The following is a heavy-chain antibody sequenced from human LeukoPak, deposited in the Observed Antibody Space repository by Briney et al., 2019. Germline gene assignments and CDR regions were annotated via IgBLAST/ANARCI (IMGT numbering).Heavy chain of an antibody. V-gene: IGHV3-21*04. D-gene: IGHD3-22*01. CDR2: ISSSSSYI. J-gene: IGHJ4*02. Sequence: GGSLRLSCAASGFTFSSYSMNWVRQAPGKGLEWVSSISSSSSYIYYADSVKGRFTISRDNAKNSLYLQMNSLRAEGTAVYYCARGHYYDSSGYYYWGQGTLVTVSS. CDR3: ARGHYYDSSGYYY. CDR1: GFTFSSYS.